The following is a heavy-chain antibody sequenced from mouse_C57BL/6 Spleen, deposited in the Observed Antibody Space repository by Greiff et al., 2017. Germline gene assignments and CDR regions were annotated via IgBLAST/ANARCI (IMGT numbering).Heavy chain of an antibody. CDR1: GYTFTSYW. Sequence: QVQLQQPGTELVKPGASVKLSCKASGYTFTSYWMHWVKQRPGQGLEWIGNINPSNGGTNYNDKFKSKATLTVDKSSSTAYMQLSSLTSEDSAVYYGARKDYGSSYWYFDVWGTGTTVTVSS. D-gene: IGHD1-1*01. J-gene: IGHJ1*03. V-gene: IGHV1-53*01. CDR3: ARKDYGSSYWYFDV. CDR2: INPSNGGT.